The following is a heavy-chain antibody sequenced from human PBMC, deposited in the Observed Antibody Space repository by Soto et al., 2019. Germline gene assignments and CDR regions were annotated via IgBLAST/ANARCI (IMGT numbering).Heavy chain of an antibody. D-gene: IGHD1-26*01. Sequence: QVQLVESGGGVVQPGRSLRLSCAASGFTFSSYAMHWVRQAPGKGLEWVAVISYDGSNKYYADSVKGRFTISRDNSKNTLYLQMNSLRAEDTAVYYCATKRDYSGSRGAFDFWGQGTMVTVSS. CDR2: ISYDGSNK. J-gene: IGHJ3*01. CDR1: GFTFSSYA. V-gene: IGHV3-30*04. CDR3: ATKRDYSGSRGAFDF.